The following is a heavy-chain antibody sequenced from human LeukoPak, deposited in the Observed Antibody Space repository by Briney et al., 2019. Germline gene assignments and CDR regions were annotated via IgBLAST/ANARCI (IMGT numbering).Heavy chain of an antibody. Sequence: PGGSLRLSCAASGFTFSSYGMHWVRQAPGKGLEWVAFLRYDGSNKYYADSVKGRFTVSRDNSKNTLYLQMNSLRAEDTAVYYCARDLGGSYYGAFDIWGQGTMVTVSS. CDR1: GFTFSSYG. J-gene: IGHJ3*02. V-gene: IGHV3-30*02. D-gene: IGHD1-26*01. CDR3: ARDLGGSYYGAFDI. CDR2: LRYDGSNK.